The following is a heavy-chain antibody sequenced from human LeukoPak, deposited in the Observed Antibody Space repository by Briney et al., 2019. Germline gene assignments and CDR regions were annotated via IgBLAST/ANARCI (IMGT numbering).Heavy chain of an antibody. D-gene: IGHD6-13*01. CDR3: ARGAAAGFDY. J-gene: IGHJ4*02. Sequence: ASVKVSCKASGYTFTSYGISWMRQAPGQGLEWMGWINPNSGGTNYAQKFQGRVTMTRDTSISTAYMELSRLRSDDTAVYYCARGAAAGFDYWGQGTLVTVSS. CDR2: INPNSGGT. CDR1: GYTFTSYG. V-gene: IGHV1-2*02.